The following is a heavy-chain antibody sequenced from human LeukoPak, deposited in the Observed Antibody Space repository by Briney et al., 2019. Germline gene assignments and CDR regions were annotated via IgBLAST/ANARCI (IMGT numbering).Heavy chain of an antibody. CDR1: GFTFSSYV. CDR2: ISGSGGST. V-gene: IGHV3-23*01. CDR3: AKGGVGGSASTFDY. Sequence: GGSLRLSCAASGFTFSSYVMSWVRQAPGKGLEWVSAISGSGGSTYYADSVKGRFTISRDNSKNTLYLQMNSLRAEDTAVYYCAKGGVGGSASTFDYWGQGTLVTVSS. D-gene: IGHD4-23*01. J-gene: IGHJ4*02.